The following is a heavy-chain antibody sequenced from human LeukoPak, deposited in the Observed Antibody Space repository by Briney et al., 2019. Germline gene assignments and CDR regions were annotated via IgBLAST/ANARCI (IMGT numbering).Heavy chain of an antibody. D-gene: IGHD6-6*01. V-gene: IGHV3-30*04. Sequence: PGGSLRLSCAASGFTFSSYSMHWVRQAPGKGLEWVTVISYDGSHKFYADSVRGRFTISRDNSKNTLYLHMNSLTTEDTAVYYCARAYTTSPGSYFQHWGQGTLVTVSS. CDR3: ARAYTTSPGSYFQH. CDR2: ISYDGSHK. J-gene: IGHJ1*01. CDR1: GFTFSSYS.